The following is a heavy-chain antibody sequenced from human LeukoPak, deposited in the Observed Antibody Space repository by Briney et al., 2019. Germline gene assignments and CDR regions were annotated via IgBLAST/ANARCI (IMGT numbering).Heavy chain of an antibody. CDR2: ISYGGSNK. CDR1: GFTFTSYG. CDR3: AKGSRAYGELLYLFDY. J-gene: IGHJ4*02. Sequence: GGSLRLSCAASGFTFTSYGMHWVRQAPGKGLEWVAVISYGGSNKHYADSVKGRLTISRDNSKNTLYLQMNSLRTEDTAVYYCAKGSRAYGELLYLFDYWGQGTLVTVSS. D-gene: IGHD3-10*01. V-gene: IGHV3-30*18.